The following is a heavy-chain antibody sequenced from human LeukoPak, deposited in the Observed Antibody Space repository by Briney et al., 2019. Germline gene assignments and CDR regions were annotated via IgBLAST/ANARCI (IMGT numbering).Heavy chain of an antibody. Sequence: ASVKVSCKASGYTFTSYGISWVRQAPGQGLEWMGWISAYNGNTNYAQKLQGRDTMTTDTSTSTAYMELRSLRSDDTAVYYCARDRVVVVPAAHNWFDPWGQGTLVTVSS. D-gene: IGHD2-2*01. J-gene: IGHJ5*02. CDR1: GYTFTSYG. V-gene: IGHV1-18*01. CDR3: ARDRVVVVPAAHNWFDP. CDR2: ISAYNGNT.